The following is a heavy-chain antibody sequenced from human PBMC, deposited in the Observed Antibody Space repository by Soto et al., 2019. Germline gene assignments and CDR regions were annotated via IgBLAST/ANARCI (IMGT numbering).Heavy chain of an antibody. CDR3: AGTSSLQRYYMDV. Sequence: QTPSLTPVIFGDSVSSKSAARNWVRPSPSRGLEWLGRTYYRSRWYNDYAVSVRSRITVNADTSKNQFSLHLNSVTPEDTAVYYCAGTSSLQRYYMDVWDKGTTVTVSS. J-gene: IGHJ6*03. CDR2: TYYRSRWYN. CDR1: GDSVSSKSAA. V-gene: IGHV6-1*01. D-gene: IGHD1-7*01.